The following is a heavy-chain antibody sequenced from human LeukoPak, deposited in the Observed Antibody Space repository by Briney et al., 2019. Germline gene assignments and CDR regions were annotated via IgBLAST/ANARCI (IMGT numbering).Heavy chain of an antibody. D-gene: IGHD4-17*01. J-gene: IGHJ6*02. CDR1: GYSFTFTKNW. V-gene: IGHV5-51*01. Sequence: GQALTISCHASGYSFTFTKNWIGWVRQVPGKGLEWMGIIYPVDSDTRYNPSFQGQVTISVDKSISTPYLQWSSLKASDTAIYCCARHLATVTASRQYYYYGMDVWGQGTTVTVSS. CDR3: ARHLATVTASRQYYYYGMDV. CDR2: IYPVDSDT.